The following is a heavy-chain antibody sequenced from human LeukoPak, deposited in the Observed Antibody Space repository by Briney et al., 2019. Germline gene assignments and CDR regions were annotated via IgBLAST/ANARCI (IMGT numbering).Heavy chain of an antibody. V-gene: IGHV6-1*01. Sequence: SQTLSLTGAISGDSVGRNGVAWNWIRQSPSRGLEWLGRTYCRPNCYPDYALSMKSRITIISDTSNNQFYLHLNSVTPEDTAVYYCTRGQKSAFDYWGQGTLVTVSS. CDR1: GDSVGRNGVA. CDR3: TRGQKSAFDY. J-gene: IGHJ4*02. CDR2: TYCRPNCYP.